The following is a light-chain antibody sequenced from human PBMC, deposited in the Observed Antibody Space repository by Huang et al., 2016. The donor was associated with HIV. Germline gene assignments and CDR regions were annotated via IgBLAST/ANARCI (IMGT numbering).Light chain of an antibody. CDR3: MQSLQTPMYT. Sequence: DIVMTQSPLSLSVTPGEPASISCRSSQSLLHSNGYNYLDGFLQKPGQSPQSLIYLGANRASGGPDRFSGSGSATDVTLKISRVEAEDVGVYYCMQSLQTPMYTFGQGTKLEIK. CDR1: QSLLHSNGYNY. CDR2: LGA. V-gene: IGKV2-28*01. J-gene: IGKJ2*01.